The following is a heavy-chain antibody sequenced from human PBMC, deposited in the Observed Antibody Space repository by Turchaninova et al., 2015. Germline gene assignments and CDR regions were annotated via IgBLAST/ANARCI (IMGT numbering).Heavy chain of an antibody. V-gene: IGHV4-38-2*01. Sequence: QVQLQESGPGLVKPSETLSLTCAVSGYSISSGYYWGWIRQPPGQGLEWIGSIYHRGNTYYNPSLQSRVTIVVYTSKNQFSLKLSSVTAADTAVYYCARSPSYDFWSGYLYWFDPWGQGTLVTVSS. CDR1: GYSISSGYY. CDR3: ARSPSYDFWSGYLYWFDP. CDR2: IYHRGNT. J-gene: IGHJ5*02. D-gene: IGHD3-3*01.